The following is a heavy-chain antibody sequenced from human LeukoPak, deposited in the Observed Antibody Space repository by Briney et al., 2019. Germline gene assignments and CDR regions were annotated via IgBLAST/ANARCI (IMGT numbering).Heavy chain of an antibody. CDR3: ARHLSGVTGYTYGRGIDY. V-gene: IGHV3-7*01. J-gene: IGHJ4*02. CDR2: IEEYGNEI. D-gene: IGHD5-18*01. CDR1: GFTYSHYG. Sequence: GGSLRLSCVASGFTYSHYGMNWVRQAPGKGLEWVANIEEYGNEIHYVDSVKGRFTISRDNTKTSLYLQMNSLRVEDTAVYYCARHLSGVTGYTYGRGIDYWGQGTLVTVSS.